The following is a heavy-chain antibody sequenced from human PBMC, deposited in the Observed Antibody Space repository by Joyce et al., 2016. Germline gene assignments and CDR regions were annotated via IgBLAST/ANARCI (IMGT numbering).Heavy chain of an antibody. Sequence: EVQLVASGGGLVKPGGSLRVSCAASGFTFSSYSLSWVRQAPGKGMELVSSRSSSSSYIKYTDSVKGRFTISRDNAKNSLYLQMNSLRVEDTAVYYCARSSYTNGIFDYWGQGTLVTVSS. CDR3: ARSSYTNGIFDY. V-gene: IGHV3-21*01. CDR2: RSSSSSYI. CDR1: GFTFSSYS. D-gene: IGHD2-8*01. J-gene: IGHJ4*02.